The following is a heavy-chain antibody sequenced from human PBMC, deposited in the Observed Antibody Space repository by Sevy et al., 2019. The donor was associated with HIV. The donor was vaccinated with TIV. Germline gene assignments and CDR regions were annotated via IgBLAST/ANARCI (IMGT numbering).Heavy chain of an antibody. V-gene: IGHV1-69*13. CDR3: ARGADIVVVPAALSTHYGMDV. J-gene: IGHJ6*02. D-gene: IGHD2-2*01. CDR2: IIPIFGTA. CDR1: GGTFSSYA. Sequence: ASVKVSCKASGGTFSSYAISWVRQAPGQGLEWMGGIIPIFGTANYAQKFQGRVTITADESTSTAYMELSSLRSEDTAMYYCARGADIVVVPAALSTHYGMDVWGQGTTVTVSS.